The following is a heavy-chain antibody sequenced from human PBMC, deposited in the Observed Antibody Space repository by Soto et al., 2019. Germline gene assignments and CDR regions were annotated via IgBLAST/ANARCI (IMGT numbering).Heavy chain of an antibody. D-gene: IGHD2-21*01. Sequence: QVQLVQSGAELKKTGSSVKVSCRASRDTFSSYAVNWVRQAPGRGLEWMGRIITVLGTTDYAQNFKGRLTITAENSTXTXYXXLSGLRSEDTAVYYCARRRYCGYDCYHKHYYGMDVWGQGTTVTVAS. CDR3: ARRRYCGYDCYHKHYYGMDV. CDR2: IITVLGTT. CDR1: RDTFSSYA. V-gene: IGHV1-69*08. J-gene: IGHJ6*02.